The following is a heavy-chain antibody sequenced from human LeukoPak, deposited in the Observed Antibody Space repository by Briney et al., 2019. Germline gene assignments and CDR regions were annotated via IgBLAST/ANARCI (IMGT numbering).Heavy chain of an antibody. J-gene: IGHJ6*03. V-gene: IGHV3-11*01. CDR2: IGWNSGTI. Sequence: GGSLRLSCAASGFTFSDYYMSWIRQAPGKGLEWVSGIGWNSGTIHYADSVKGRFTISRDNAKNSLYLQMNSLRAEDTALYYCARGSITIFGVVSYYYYMDVWGKGTTVTVSS. CDR3: ARGSITIFGVVSYYYYMDV. D-gene: IGHD3-3*01. CDR1: GFTFSDYY.